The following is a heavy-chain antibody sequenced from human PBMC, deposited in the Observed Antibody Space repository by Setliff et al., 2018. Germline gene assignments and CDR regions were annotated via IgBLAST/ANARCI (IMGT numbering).Heavy chain of an antibody. CDR2: IYHDGND. Sequence: SETLSLTCTVSGASINSPSWWSWVRQPPGKGLEWIGEIYHDGNDKYTPSVHYSPSLKSRVTISIDKSNNQFSLKLTSMTAADTAVYYCAKGGGRYHSDSWGQGILVTVSS. V-gene: IGHV4-4*02. J-gene: IGHJ4*02. CDR1: GASINSPSW. D-gene: IGHD1-1*01. CDR3: AKGGGRYHSDS.